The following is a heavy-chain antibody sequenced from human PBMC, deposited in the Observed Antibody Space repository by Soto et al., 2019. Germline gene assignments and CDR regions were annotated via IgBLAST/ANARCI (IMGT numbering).Heavy chain of an antibody. J-gene: IGHJ6*02. CDR1: GGNFPSYA. CDR2: VSAYNGNT. Sequence: PVKVSCRASGGNFPSYAISWVRQAPGHGLEWMGWVSAYNGNTNSAQKLQATVPLTTDTSTSTAYMELRRLRSDDTAVVYFSRDNPSRGVAGTFYDYYYGMDVWGQGTRATVSS. D-gene: IGHD6-13*01. CDR3: SRDNPSRGVAGTFYDYYYGMDV. V-gene: IGHV1-18*01.